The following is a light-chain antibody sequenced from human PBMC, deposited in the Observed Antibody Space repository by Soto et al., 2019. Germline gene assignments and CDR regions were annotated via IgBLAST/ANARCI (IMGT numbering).Light chain of an antibody. CDR1: GADFD. Sequence: QSVLTQPPSVSGAPGQRVIISCTNIGADFDVLWYQQLPGTAPKLLIYRNNQRPSGVPDRFSGSKSGTSASLVISGLRSEDDAGYSCAAWDDSLSGRVFGGGTKLTVL. V-gene: IGLV1-47*01. CDR2: RNN. CDR3: AAWDDSLSGRV. J-gene: IGLJ3*02.